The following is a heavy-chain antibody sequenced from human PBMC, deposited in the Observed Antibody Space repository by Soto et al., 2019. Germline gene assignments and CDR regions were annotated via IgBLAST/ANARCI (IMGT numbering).Heavy chain of an antibody. CDR1: GFTFDDYA. V-gene: IGHV3-9*01. Sequence: EVQLVESGGGLVQPGRSLRLSCAASGFTFDDYAMHWVRQAPGKGLEWVSGISWNSGSIGYADSVKGRFTISRDNAKNSLYLQMNSLRAEDTALYYCASTNVFEAAAIHWYFDLWGRGTLVTVSS. D-gene: IGHD2-2*02. CDR3: ASTNVFEAAAIHWYFDL. J-gene: IGHJ2*01. CDR2: ISWNSGSI.